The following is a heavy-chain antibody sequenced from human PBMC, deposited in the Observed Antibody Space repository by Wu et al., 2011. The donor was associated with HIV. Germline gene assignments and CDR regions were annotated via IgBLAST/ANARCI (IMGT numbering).Heavy chain of an antibody. CDR1: GDTFNNHA. Sequence: QVQLVQSGTEVKKPGFSVKVSCKVSGDTFNNHAMTWVRQAPGQGLEWMGGIITMFGTTNYPQRFQGRVTVSADESKSTVYMELTSLRSEDTAVYYCARGIPYYYDSSGYSSTPYYFDYWGQGTLVTVSS. V-gene: IGHV1-69*01. D-gene: IGHD3-22*01. CDR2: IITMFGTT. J-gene: IGHJ4*02. CDR3: ARGIPYYYDSSGYSSTPYYFDY.